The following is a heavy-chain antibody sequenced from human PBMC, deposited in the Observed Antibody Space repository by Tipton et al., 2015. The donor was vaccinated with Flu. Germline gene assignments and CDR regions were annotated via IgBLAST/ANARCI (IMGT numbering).Heavy chain of an antibody. CDR3: ARHTGDSVRGIVDY. D-gene: IGHD3-10*02. CDR2: INHSGST. CDR1: SGSFSGYF. V-gene: IGHV4-34*01. Sequence: TLSLTCAVYSGSFSGYFWSWIRQPPGKGLEWIGEINHSGSTNYNPSLKSRVTISVDTSKNQFPLKLSSVTAADTAVYYCARHTGDSVRGIVDYWGQGTVVTVSS. J-gene: IGHJ4*02.